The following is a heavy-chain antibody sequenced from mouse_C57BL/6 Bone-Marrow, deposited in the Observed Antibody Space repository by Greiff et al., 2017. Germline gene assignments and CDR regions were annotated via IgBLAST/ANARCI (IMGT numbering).Heavy chain of an antibody. CDR1: GFTFSSYG. D-gene: IGHD1-1*01. CDR3: ARLPMTTVVGFDY. J-gene: IGHJ2*01. V-gene: IGHV5-6*01. CDR2: ISSGGSYT. Sequence: EVQVVESGGDLVKPGGSLKLSCAASGFTFSSYGMSWVRQTPDKRLEWVATISSGGSYTYYPDSVKGRFTISRDNAKNTLYLQMSSLKSEDTAMYYCARLPMTTVVGFDYWGQGTTLTVSS.